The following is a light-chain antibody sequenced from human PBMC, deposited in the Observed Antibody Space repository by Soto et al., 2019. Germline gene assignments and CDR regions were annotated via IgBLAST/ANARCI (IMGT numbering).Light chain of an antibody. J-gene: IGKJ1*01. V-gene: IGKV1-5*03. Sequence: DIQITQSPSTLSASVGDRVTITCRASQSISSWLAWYQQKPGKAPKLLIYKASSLEGGVPARFRGSGSGTEFTLTISSLQPDDFATYYCQQYNSYPWTFGQGTKVEIK. CDR1: QSISSW. CDR2: KAS. CDR3: QQYNSYPWT.